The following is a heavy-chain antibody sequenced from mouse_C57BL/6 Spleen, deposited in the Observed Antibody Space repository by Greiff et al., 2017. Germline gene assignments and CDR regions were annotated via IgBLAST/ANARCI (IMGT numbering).Heavy chain of an antibody. CDR3: ARHCYYDYAMDY. V-gene: IGHV1-50*01. CDR1: GYTFTSYW. CDR2: IDPSDSYT. J-gene: IGHJ4*01. D-gene: IGHD1-1*01. Sequence: QVQLQQPGAELVKPGASVKLSCKASGYTFTSYWMQWVKQRPGQGLEWIGEIDPSDSYTNYNQKFKGKATLTVDTSSSTAYMPLSSLTSEDSAVYYCARHCYYDYAMDYWGQGTSVTVSS.